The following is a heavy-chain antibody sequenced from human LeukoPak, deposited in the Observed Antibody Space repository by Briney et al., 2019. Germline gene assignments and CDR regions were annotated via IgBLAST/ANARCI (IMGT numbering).Heavy chain of an antibody. CDR1: GGSISSYY. Sequence: PSETLSLTCTVSGGSISSYYWSWLRQPPGKGLEWIGYIYYSGSTNYNPSLRSRVTISVDASKNQFSLKLSSVTAADTAVYYCARLKQWLGPSDYWGQGTLVTVSS. CDR3: ARLKQWLGPSDY. CDR2: IYYSGST. J-gene: IGHJ4*02. D-gene: IGHD6-19*01. V-gene: IGHV4-59*01.